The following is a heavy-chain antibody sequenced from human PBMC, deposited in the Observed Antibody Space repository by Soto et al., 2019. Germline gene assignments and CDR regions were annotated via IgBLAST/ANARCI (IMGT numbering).Heavy chain of an antibody. V-gene: IGHV1-18*04. Sequence: GASVKVSCKASGYTFTSYGISWVRQAPGQGLEWMGWISAYNGNTNYAQKLQGRVTMTTDTSTSTAYMELRSLRSDDTAVYYCARGSSSWYDCYYGMDVWGKGTTVTVSS. CDR3: ARGSSSWYDCYYGMDV. CDR1: GYTFTSYG. D-gene: IGHD6-13*01. J-gene: IGHJ6*04. CDR2: ISAYNGNT.